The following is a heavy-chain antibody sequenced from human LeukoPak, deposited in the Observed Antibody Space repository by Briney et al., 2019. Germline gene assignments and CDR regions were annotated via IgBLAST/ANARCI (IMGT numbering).Heavy chain of an antibody. V-gene: IGHV1-69*13. CDR3: ASRYCSGGDCYSWFDP. J-gene: IGHJ5*02. CDR1: GGTFSSYA. CDR2: IIPISGTA. Sequence: SVKVSCKASGGTFSSYAISWVRQAPGQGLEWMGGIIPISGTANYAQKFQGRVTITADESTSAAYMELSSLRSEDTAVYYCASRYCSGGDCYSWFDPWGQGTLVTVSS. D-gene: IGHD2-15*01.